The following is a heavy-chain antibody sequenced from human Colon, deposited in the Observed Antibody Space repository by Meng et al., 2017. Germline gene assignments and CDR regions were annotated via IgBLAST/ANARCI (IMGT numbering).Heavy chain of an antibody. Sequence: SCAASGFTFSSYTMHWVRQAPGKGLEWVAIISYDSSVKYYADSVKGRFTISRDSSKNTLYLQMNSLRAEDTAVYYCARDPPSGYYDSSGYDPTPPTLDYWGQGTVVTVSS. CDR3: ARDPPSGYYDSSGYDPTPPTLDY. CDR2: ISYDSSVK. V-gene: IGHV3-30*04. CDR1: GFTFSSYT. D-gene: IGHD3-22*01. J-gene: IGHJ4*02.